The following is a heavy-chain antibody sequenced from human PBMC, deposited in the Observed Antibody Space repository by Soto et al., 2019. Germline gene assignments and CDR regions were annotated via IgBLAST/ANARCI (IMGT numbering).Heavy chain of an antibody. CDR3: ESQWCMLWPSVYVWGGNFDY. CDR1: GSTFTSYA. Sequence: ASVKVSCKASGSTFTSYAMNWVRQAPGQGLEWMGWINTNTGNPTYAQGFTGRFVFSLDTSVSTAYLQICSLKAEDTAVYYPESQWCMLWPSVYVWGGNFDYWGQGTLVTVSS. CDR2: INTNTGNP. V-gene: IGHV7-4-1*01. J-gene: IGHJ4*02. D-gene: IGHD2-8*01.